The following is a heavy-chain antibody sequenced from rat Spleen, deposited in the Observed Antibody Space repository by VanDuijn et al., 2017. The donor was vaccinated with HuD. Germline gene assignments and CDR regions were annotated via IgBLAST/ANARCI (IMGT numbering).Heavy chain of an antibody. J-gene: IGHJ4*01. D-gene: IGHD1-2*01. CDR1: GFSLTSYC. CDR2: IWGNGNT. V-gene: IGHV2-13*01. Sequence: QVQLKESGPGLVQPSQTLSLTCTVSGFSLTSYCVSWVRQPPGKGLEWMGVIWGNGNTNYNSALKSRLSISRDTSKSQVYLKMNSLQTEDTATYYCAKDHDYSSYVMDVWGQGASVTVSS. CDR3: AKDHDYSSYVMDV.